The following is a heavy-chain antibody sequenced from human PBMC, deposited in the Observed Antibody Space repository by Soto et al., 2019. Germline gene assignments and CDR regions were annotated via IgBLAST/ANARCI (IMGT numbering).Heavy chain of an antibody. Sequence: QVQLVESGGGVVQPGRSLRLSCAASGFTFSSYGMHWVRQAPGQGLEWVAVIWYDGSNKYYADSVKGRFTISRDNSKNTLYLQMNSLRAEDTAVYYCARYLERNSFDYWGQGTLVTVSS. CDR1: GFTFSSYG. V-gene: IGHV3-33*01. J-gene: IGHJ4*02. CDR3: ARYLERNSFDY. D-gene: IGHD3-3*01. CDR2: IWYDGSNK.